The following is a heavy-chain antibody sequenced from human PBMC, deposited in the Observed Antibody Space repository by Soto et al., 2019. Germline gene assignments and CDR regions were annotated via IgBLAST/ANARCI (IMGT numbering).Heavy chain of an antibody. V-gene: IGHV1-2*02. D-gene: IGHD3-22*01. CDR3: ARGTFDSSGDYFAGWFGP. J-gene: IGHJ5*02. CDR1: RYTFTGYY. Sequence: QVQVVQSGAEVKKPGASVKVSCKASRYTFTGYYMHWVRQAPGQGLEWMGWIIPNNGGTKYAQKFQDRVTMTRDTSISTAYMELSRLRSDDTAVYYCARGTFDSSGDYFAGWFGPWGQGTLVTVSS. CDR2: IIPNNGGT.